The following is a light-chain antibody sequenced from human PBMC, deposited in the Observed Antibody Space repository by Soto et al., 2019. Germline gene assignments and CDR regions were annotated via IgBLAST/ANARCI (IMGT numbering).Light chain of an antibody. CDR3: QKYSTAPWT. Sequence: DIQMTQSPSSLSASVGDRVTITCRASQGITTYLAWYQQKPGDVPKLLIYGASTLQSGVPSRFSGSGSGTDFTLTISSLQPEDVAIYYCQKYSTAPWTFGQGTKVEIK. J-gene: IGKJ1*01. V-gene: IGKV1-27*01. CDR1: QGITTY. CDR2: GAS.